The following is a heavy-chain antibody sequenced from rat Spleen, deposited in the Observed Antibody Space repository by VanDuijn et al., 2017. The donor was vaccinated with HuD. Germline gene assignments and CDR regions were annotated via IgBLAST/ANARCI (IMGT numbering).Heavy chain of an antibody. CDR1: GFTFSNYG. V-gene: IGHV5-29*01. CDR3: VRHGYTRYYFDY. Sequence: EVQLVESGGGLVQPGRSLKLSCAASGFTFSNYGMAWVRQAPTKGLEWVATISYDGISTYYRDSVRGRFTISRDNAKSSLYLQMDSLRSEDTASYYCVRHGYTRYYFDYWGQGVMVTVSS. D-gene: IGHD1-9*01. CDR2: ISYDGIST. J-gene: IGHJ2*01.